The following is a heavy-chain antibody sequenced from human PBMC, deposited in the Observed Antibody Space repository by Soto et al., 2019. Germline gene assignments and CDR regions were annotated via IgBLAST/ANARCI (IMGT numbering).Heavy chain of an antibody. Sequence: GGSLRLSCAASGFTFSTYSMNWVRQAPGKGLEWVAVISYDGSNKYYADSVKGRFTISRDNSKNTLYLQMNSLRAEDTAVYYCAKGPAIVLVPAAMNYYYGMDGWGQGTTVTVSS. V-gene: IGHV3-30*18. J-gene: IGHJ6*02. D-gene: IGHD2-2*01. CDR3: AKGPAIVLVPAAMNYYYGMDG. CDR2: ISYDGSNK. CDR1: GFTFSTYS.